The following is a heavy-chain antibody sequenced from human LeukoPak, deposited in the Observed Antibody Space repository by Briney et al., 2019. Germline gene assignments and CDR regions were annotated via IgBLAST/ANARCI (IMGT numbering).Heavy chain of an antibody. CDR1: GGSISSGGYY. CDR2: IYYSGST. V-gene: IGHV4-31*03. CDR3: ARVTGRGVHDPLPYGWFDP. Sequence: SQTLSLTCTVSGGSISSGGYYWSWIRQHPGKGLEWIGYIYYSGSTNYNPSLKSRVTISVDTSKNQFSLKLSSVTAADTAVYYFARVTGRGVHDPLPYGWFDPWGQGTLVTVSS. D-gene: IGHD3-10*01. J-gene: IGHJ5*02.